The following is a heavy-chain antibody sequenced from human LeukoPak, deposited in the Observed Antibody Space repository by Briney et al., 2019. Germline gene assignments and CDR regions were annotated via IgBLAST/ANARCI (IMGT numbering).Heavy chain of an antibody. CDR2: IYYSGSP. J-gene: IGHJ2*01. Sequence: KPAGTLSLTCTVSGGSFCGSHFYWGCIRQPPGKGLECVGCIYYSGSPYYSPSLESRVTISVDTSRKHFSLKLSSVTAADTAVYYCARLQTGPYWYFDLWGRGTLVTVSP. CDR3: ARLQTGPYWYFDL. V-gene: IGHV4-39*02. CDR1: GGSFCGSHFY. D-gene: IGHD1-14*01.